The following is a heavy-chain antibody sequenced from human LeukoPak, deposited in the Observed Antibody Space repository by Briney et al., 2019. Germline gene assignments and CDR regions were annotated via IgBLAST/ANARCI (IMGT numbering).Heavy chain of an antibody. CDR3: ARTSGAIGLSFDY. V-gene: IGHV3-48*01. Sequence: PGGSLRLSCAASGFTFSSYSMNWVRQAPGKGLEWVSYISSSSSTIYYADSVKGRFTISRDNAKNSLYLQMSSLRAEDTAVYYCARTSGAIGLSFDYWGQGTLVTVSS. J-gene: IGHJ4*02. CDR2: ISSSSSTI. D-gene: IGHD3-16*02. CDR1: GFTFSSYS.